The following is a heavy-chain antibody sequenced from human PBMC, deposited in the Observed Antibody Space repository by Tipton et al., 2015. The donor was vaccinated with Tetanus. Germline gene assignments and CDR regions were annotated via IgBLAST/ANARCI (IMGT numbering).Heavy chain of an antibody. CDR2: IYYSGST. J-gene: IGHJ6*02. V-gene: IGHV4-30-4*01. Sequence: TLSLTCTVSGGSISSGDYYWSWIRQPPGKGLEWIGYIYYSGSTYYNPSLKSRVTISVDTSKNQFSLKLSSVTAADTAVYYCARDRYYGSGEVIYYYGMDVWGQGTTVTVSS. CDR1: GGSISSGDYY. D-gene: IGHD3-10*01. CDR3: ARDRYYGSGEVIYYYGMDV.